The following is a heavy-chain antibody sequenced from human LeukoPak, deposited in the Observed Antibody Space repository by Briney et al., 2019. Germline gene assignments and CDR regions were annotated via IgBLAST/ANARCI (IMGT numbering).Heavy chain of an antibody. J-gene: IGHJ3*02. CDR2: INHSGST. CDR3: ARGRCSSTSCYARARHDAFDI. D-gene: IGHD2-2*01. CDR1: GGSFSGYY. V-gene: IGHV4-34*01. Sequence: SETLSLTCAVYGGSFSGYYWSWTRQPPGKGLEWIGEINHSGSTNYNPSLKSRVTISVDTSKNQFSLKLSSVTAADTAVYYCARGRCSSTSCYARARHDAFDIWGQGTMVTVSS.